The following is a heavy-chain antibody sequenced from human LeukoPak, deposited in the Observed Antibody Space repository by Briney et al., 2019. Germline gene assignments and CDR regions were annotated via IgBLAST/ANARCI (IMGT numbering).Heavy chain of an antibody. CDR1: GFTFSSYW. J-gene: IGHJ4*02. D-gene: IGHD3-10*01. Sequence: GGSLRLSCAASGFTFSSYWMHWVRQAPGKGLVWVSRINSDGSTINYAGSVKGRFTISRDNAKNTPYLQMNSLRAEDTAVYYCARDFGGSRDYWGQGTLVTVSS. V-gene: IGHV3-74*01. CDR2: INSDGSTI. CDR3: ARDFGGSRDY.